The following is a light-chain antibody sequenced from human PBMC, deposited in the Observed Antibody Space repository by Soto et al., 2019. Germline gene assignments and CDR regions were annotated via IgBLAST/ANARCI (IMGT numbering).Light chain of an antibody. V-gene: IGLV2-14*01. Sequence: HSALTQPASVSGSPGQSITMSCTGTSSDVGDRNYVSWYQQHPGQAPKLIIYEVNNRPSGVSNRFSGSKSGNTASLTISGLQAGDEADYYCSSFTTIGTWVFGGGTKLTVL. CDR3: SSFTTIGTWV. J-gene: IGLJ3*02. CDR1: SSDVGDRNY. CDR2: EVN.